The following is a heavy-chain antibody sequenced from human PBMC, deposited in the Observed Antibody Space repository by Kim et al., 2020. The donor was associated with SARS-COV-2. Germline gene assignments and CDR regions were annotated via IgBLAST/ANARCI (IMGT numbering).Heavy chain of an antibody. CDR2: INHSGST. J-gene: IGHJ5*02. V-gene: IGHV4-34*01. D-gene: IGHD3-10*01. Sequence: SETLSLTCAVYGGSFSGYYWTWIRQPPGKGLEWIGEINHSGSTNYNPSLKSRVTISVDTTKNKFSLKLSSVTAADAAMYYCERYYGVGTFNWFDPWGQGTLVTVSS. CDR3: ERYYGVGTFNWFDP. CDR1: GGSFSGYY.